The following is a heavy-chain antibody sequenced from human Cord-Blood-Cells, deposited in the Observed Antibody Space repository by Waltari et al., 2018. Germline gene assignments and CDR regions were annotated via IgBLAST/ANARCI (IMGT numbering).Heavy chain of an antibody. Sequence: QVPLVKSGAEVKKPGASVKVSCKVSGYTLTELSIHWVRQAPGKGVEWMGGFDPEDGETTYAQKFQGRVTMTEDTSTDTAYMELSSLRSEDTAVYYCATDNWVVGATNAFDIWGQGTMVTVSS. CDR1: GYTLTELS. D-gene: IGHD1-26*01. CDR2: FDPEDGET. J-gene: IGHJ3*02. V-gene: IGHV1-24*01. CDR3: ATDNWVVGATNAFDI.